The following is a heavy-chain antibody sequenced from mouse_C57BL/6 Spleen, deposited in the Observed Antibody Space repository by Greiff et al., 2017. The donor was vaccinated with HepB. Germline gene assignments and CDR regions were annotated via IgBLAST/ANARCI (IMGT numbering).Heavy chain of an antibody. D-gene: IGHD2-5*01. V-gene: IGHV1-64*01. CDR3: AREDYYSNYYAMDY. J-gene: IGHJ4*01. CDR2: IHPNSGST. Sequence: QVQLQQPGAELVKPGASVKLSCKASGNTFTSYWMHWVKQRPGQGLEWIGMIHPNSGSTNYNEKFKSKATLTVDKSSSTAYMQLSSLTSEDSAVYYCAREDYYSNYYAMDYWGQGTSVTVSS. CDR1: GNTFTSYW.